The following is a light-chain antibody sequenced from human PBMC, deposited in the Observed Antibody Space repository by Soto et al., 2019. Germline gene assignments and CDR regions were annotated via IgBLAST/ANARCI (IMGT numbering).Light chain of an antibody. CDR3: QQDNSTPIT. CDR2: AAS. CDR1: QSISSN. V-gene: IGKV1-39*01. Sequence: IQMTQPPSSLSSSLGDRVTITCRASQSISSNLTWYQQKPGQAPKILIYAASNLQSGVPSTFSGSGSGTDVTITISSLKTEDGATYYCQQDNSTPITFGQGTRLEIK. J-gene: IGKJ5*01.